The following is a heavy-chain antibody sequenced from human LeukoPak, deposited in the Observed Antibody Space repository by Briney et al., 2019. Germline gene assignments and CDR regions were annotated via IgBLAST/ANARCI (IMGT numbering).Heavy chain of an antibody. D-gene: IGHD3-16*01. CDR2: ISYDGSNK. CDR3: AKLGYYYYYMDV. Sequence: PGGSLRLSCAASGFTFSSYAMHWVRQAPGKGLEWVAVISYDGSNKYYADSVKGRYTISRDNSKNTLYLQMNSLRAEDTAVYYCAKLGYYYYYMDVWGKGTTVTISS. V-gene: IGHV3-30*04. J-gene: IGHJ6*03. CDR1: GFTFSSYA.